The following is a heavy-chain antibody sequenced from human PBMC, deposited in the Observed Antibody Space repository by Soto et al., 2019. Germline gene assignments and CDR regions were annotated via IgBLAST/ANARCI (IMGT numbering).Heavy chain of an antibody. CDR3: AITVTTPGFAY. J-gene: IGHJ4*02. Sequence: QLQPQQWGAGLLKPSENLSLTCAVYGGSFSGYYWSWIRQPPGKGLEWLGEINHSGSTNYNPSLKSRVTLSVDTSKNQFSLKLSSVTAADTAVYYCAITVTTPGFAYWGQGTLVTVSS. CDR2: INHSGST. D-gene: IGHD4-17*01. V-gene: IGHV4-34*01. CDR1: GGSFSGYY.